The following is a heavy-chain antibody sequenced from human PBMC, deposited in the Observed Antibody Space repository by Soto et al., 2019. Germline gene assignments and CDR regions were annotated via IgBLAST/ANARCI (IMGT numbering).Heavy chain of an antibody. CDR3: ASDQALAQFDY. V-gene: IGHV1-18*01. CDR1: GYTFTSYG. J-gene: IGHJ4*02. Sequence: QVQLVQSGAEVKKPGASVKVSCKASGYTFTSYGISWVRQAPGQGLAWMGWINAYNGNTKYAQKLQGRVTMTTDTSTSTAYTELRSLRSDDPAVYYCASDQALAQFDYWGQGTLVTVSS. CDR2: INAYNGNT. D-gene: IGHD6-6*01.